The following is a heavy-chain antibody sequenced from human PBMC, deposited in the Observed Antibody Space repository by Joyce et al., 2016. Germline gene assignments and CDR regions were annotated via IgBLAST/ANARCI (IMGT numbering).Heavy chain of an antibody. CDR1: GFTLSSYW. Sequence: EVQLVESGGGLVQLGGSLRLYCAASGFTLSSYWLYWVRKARGKGLVWVSRISRDGSSTTYADSVKGRFTISRDNAKNTLYLQMNSLRAEDTAVYYCARLRRWSGPSDCWGQGTLVTVSS. CDR3: ARLRRWSGPSDC. CDR2: ISRDGSST. J-gene: IGHJ4*02. V-gene: IGHV3-74*03. D-gene: IGHD4-23*01.